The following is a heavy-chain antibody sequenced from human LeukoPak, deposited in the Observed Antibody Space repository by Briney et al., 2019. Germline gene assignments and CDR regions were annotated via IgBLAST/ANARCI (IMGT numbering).Heavy chain of an antibody. J-gene: IGHJ6*03. CDR1: GGSFSGYY. D-gene: IGHD3-10*01. V-gene: IGHV4-34*01. CDR2: IKHSGST. Sequence: PSETLSLTCAVYGGSFSGYYWSWIRQPPGKGLEWIGEIKHSGSTNYNPSLKSRVTISVDTSKNQFSLKLSSVTAADTAVYYCARHASVYYGSGSYRWLYYYMDVWGKGTTVTISS. CDR3: ARHASVYYGSGSYRWLYYYMDV.